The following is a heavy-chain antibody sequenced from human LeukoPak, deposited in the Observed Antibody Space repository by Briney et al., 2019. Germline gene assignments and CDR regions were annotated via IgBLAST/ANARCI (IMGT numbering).Heavy chain of an antibody. Sequence: SETLSLTCAVYGGSFSGYYWSWIRQPPGKGLEWIGEINHSGSTNYNPSLKSRVTISVDTSKNQFSLKLSSVTAADTAVYYCARSCGIAVAGYEFSWFDPWGQGTLVTVSS. J-gene: IGHJ5*02. V-gene: IGHV4-34*01. CDR1: GGSFSGYY. D-gene: IGHD6-19*01. CDR3: ARSCGIAVAGYEFSWFDP. CDR2: INHSGST.